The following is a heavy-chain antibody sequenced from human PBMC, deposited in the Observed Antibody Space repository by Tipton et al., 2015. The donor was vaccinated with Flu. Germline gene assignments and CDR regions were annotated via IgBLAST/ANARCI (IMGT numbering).Heavy chain of an antibody. CDR2: ISYDGSNK. CDR1: GFTFSSYG. J-gene: IGHJ4*02. Sequence: SLRLSCAASGFTFSSYGMHWVRQAPGKGLEWVAVISYDGSNKYYADSVKGRFTISRDNSKNTLYLQMNSLRAEDTAVYYCAKDRSYSAHSSTFDYWGQGTLVTVSS. CDR3: AKDRSYSAHSSTFDY. V-gene: IGHV3-30*18. D-gene: IGHD1-26*01.